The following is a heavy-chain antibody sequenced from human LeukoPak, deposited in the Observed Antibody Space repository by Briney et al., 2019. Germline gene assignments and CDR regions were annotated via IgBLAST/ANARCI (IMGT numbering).Heavy chain of an antibody. V-gene: IGHV3-53*01. Sequence: PGGSLRLSCAASGFTVSNNYMSWVRQAPGKGLEWVSVIYSGESTYYADSVKGRFTISRDNSKNTLYLQMNSLRAEDTAVYYCARVGSVNSGYDRGDSAFDVWGQGTMVTVFS. CDR3: ARVGSVNSGYDRGDSAFDV. D-gene: IGHD5-12*01. CDR2: IYSGEST. CDR1: GFTVSNNY. J-gene: IGHJ3*01.